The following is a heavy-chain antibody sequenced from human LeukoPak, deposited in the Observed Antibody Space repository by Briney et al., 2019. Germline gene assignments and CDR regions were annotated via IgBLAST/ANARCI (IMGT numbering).Heavy chain of an antibody. Sequence: GGSLRLSCTASGFIFGDYGVSWFRQTPGKVLEWVGFIRGKTYGGTAEYAASVKGRSTISRDDSEGIAYLQMNSLKIEDTAVYFCTRSLTFCGSGCYRPADSWGQGTLVTVSS. D-gene: IGHD2-21*02. CDR2: IRGKTYGGTA. V-gene: IGHV3-49*03. J-gene: IGHJ4*02. CDR1: GFIFGDYG. CDR3: TRSLTFCGSGCYRPADS.